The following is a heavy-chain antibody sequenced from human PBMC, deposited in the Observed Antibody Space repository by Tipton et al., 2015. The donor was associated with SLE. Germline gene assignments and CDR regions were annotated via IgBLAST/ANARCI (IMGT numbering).Heavy chain of an antibody. Sequence: SLRLSCAASGFNFEDNAMHWVRQAPGKGLEWVSVISDSGATTYYADSVKGRFTISKDNSKNTLYLQMNSLRAEDTAIYYCAKGGRYCTGSNCYVPTWGQGTLVTVSS. D-gene: IGHD2-8*02. CDR3: AKGGRYCTGSNCYVPT. CDR1: GFNFEDNA. V-gene: IGHV3-23*01. J-gene: IGHJ4*02. CDR2: ISDSGATT.